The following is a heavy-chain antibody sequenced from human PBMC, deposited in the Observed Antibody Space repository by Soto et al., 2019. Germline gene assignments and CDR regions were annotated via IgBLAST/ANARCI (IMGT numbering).Heavy chain of an antibody. CDR2: MFYGVST. CDR3: ARLPSRHLVDY. J-gene: IGHJ4*02. Sequence: SETLSLTCTVSGSSINSSGYYWGWIRQPPGKGLEWIGSMFYGVSTYHNPSLKSRVTVSVDTSKNQFSLNLRSVTAADTAVYYCARLPSRHLVDYWGQGTLVTVSS. V-gene: IGHV4-39*01. D-gene: IGHD3-3*02. CDR1: GSSINSSGYY.